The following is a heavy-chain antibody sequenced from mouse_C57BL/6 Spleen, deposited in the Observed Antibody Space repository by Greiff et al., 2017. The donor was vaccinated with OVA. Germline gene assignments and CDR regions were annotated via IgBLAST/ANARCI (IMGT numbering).Heavy chain of an antibody. CDR3: ARPPYDYGGGFAY. Sequence: VQRVESGPELVKPGASVKISCKASGYSFTSYYIHWVKQRPGQGLEWIGWIYPGSGNTKYNEKFKGKATLTADTSSSTAYMQLSSLTSEDSAVYYCARPPYDYGGGFAYWGQGTLVTVSA. CDR1: GYSFTSYY. D-gene: IGHD2-4*01. J-gene: IGHJ3*01. CDR2: IYPGSGNT. V-gene: IGHV1-66*01.